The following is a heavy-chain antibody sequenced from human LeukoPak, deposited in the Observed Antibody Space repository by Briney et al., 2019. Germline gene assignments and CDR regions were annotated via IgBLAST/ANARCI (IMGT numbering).Heavy chain of an antibody. CDR3: APDSSGYSDSFDI. Sequence: SETLSLTCTVSGDSITTYYWSWIRQPPGKGLEWIGYIYFSGGSNYNPSLKSRVTISVDTSKNQFSLRLNSVTAADTAVYYCAPDSSGYSDSFDIWGQGTMVTVSS. D-gene: IGHD3-22*01. V-gene: IGHV4-59*01. CDR1: GDSITTYY. CDR2: IYFSGGS. J-gene: IGHJ3*02.